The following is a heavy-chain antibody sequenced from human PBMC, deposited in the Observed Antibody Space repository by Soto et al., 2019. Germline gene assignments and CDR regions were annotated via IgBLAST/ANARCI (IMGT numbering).Heavy chain of an antibody. CDR3: AKDFEERVAVAGTPDY. CDR2: ISHDGSNK. Sequence: QVQLVESGGGVVQPGRSLRLSCAASGFTFSSYGMHWVRQAPGKGLEWVAVISHDGSNKYYADSVTGRFTISRDNSKNTVYLQMNGLRAEDTAVYYCAKDFEERVAVAGTPDYWGQGTLVTVSS. V-gene: IGHV3-30*18. CDR1: GFTFSSYG. D-gene: IGHD6-19*01. J-gene: IGHJ4*02.